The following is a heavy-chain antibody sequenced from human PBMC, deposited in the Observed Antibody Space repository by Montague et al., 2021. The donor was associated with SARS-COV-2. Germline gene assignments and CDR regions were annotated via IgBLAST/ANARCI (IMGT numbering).Heavy chain of an antibody. CDR1: GFSLSTSGVG. J-gene: IGHJ4*02. CDR2: IYYSGST. CDR3: ARHELELAPGLSGYDGFDY. D-gene: IGHD5-12*01. V-gene: IGHV4-61*05. Sequence: LVKPTQTLTLTCTFSGFSLSTSGVGVGWIRQPPGKGLEWIGYIYYSGSTNYNPSLKSRVTISVDTSKNQFSLKLSSVTAADTAVYYCARHELELAPGLSGYDGFDYWGQGTLVTVSS.